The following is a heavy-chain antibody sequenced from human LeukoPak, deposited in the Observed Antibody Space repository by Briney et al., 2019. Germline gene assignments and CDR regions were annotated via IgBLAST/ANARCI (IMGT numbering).Heavy chain of an antibody. CDR2: IYTSGST. CDR1: GVSISSYY. V-gene: IGHV4-4*07. Sequence: SETLSLTCTVSGVSISSYYWSWIRQPAGKGLEWIGRIYTSGSTNYNPSLKSRVTISVDTSKNQFSLKLSSVTAADTAVYYCARHAQLNVLYDSSDDAFDIWGQGTMVTVSS. CDR3: ARHAQLNVLYDSSDDAFDI. J-gene: IGHJ3*02. D-gene: IGHD3-22*01.